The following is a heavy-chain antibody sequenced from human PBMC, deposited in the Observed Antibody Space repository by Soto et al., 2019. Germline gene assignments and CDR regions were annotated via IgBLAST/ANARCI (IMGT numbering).Heavy chain of an antibody. Sequence: GGSLRLSCAASGFTFSTYAMGWVRQAPGKGLEWVSVVSSGGGTHYADSVKGRFTVSRDNSKNTLSLQMNSLRADDTAVYYCAKRRGAGGNFDYWGQGALVTVSS. CDR1: GFTFSTYA. CDR3: AKRRGAGGNFDY. J-gene: IGHJ4*02. D-gene: IGHD2-15*01. CDR2: VSSGGGT. V-gene: IGHV3-23*01.